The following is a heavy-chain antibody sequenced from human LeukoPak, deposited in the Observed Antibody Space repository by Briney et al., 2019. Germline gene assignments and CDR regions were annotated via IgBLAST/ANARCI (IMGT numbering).Heavy chain of an antibody. CDR3: ARRDGYNPGNAFDI. CDR1: GGFTSPYK. D-gene: IGHD5-24*01. Sequence: RASETLSLTCTVSGGFTSPYKWSWIRQPPGKGLEWIGYIYYSGSTNYNPSLKSRVTISVDTSKNQFSLKLSSVTAADTAVYYCARRDGYNPGNAFDIWGQGTMVTVSS. J-gene: IGHJ3*02. V-gene: IGHV4-59*08. CDR2: IYYSGST.